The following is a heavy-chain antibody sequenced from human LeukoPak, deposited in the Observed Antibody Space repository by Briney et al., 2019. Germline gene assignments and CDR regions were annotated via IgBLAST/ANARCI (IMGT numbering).Heavy chain of an antibody. Sequence: GGSLRLSCAASGFTFATYTMSWVRQIPGKGLEWVSAIRSSGDSTYYADSAKGRFTIPRDNSKNTLYLQMNSLRAEDTAVYYCAKGGAVTGTMYFQYWGQGTLVTVSS. V-gene: IGHV3-23*01. D-gene: IGHD6-19*01. CDR2: IRSSGDST. CDR1: GFTFATYT. CDR3: AKGGAVTGTMYFQY. J-gene: IGHJ1*01.